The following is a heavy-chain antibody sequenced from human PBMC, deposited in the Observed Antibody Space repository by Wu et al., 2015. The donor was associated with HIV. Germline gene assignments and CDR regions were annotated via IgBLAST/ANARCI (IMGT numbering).Heavy chain of an antibody. V-gene: IGHV1-69*12. CDR3: AGRDSRIRGEGKKSGYYHFYTDV. J-gene: IGHJ6*03. D-gene: IGHD3-10*01. CDR2: IVPMFGRA. CDR1: GGTFSNYA. Sequence: QVQLVQSGSEMKKPGSSLKLSCKASGGTFSNYAISWVRQAPGQRLEWMGGIVPMFGRAVYAQKFQGRVSITADESTSTAYMEFSSLRSEDTAVYYCAGRDSRIRGEGKKSGYYHFYTDVWGRGTTGHRSP.